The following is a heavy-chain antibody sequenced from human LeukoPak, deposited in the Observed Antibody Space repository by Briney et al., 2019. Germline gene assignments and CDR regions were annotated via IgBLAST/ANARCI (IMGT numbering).Heavy chain of an antibody. CDR2: IYYSGST. V-gene: IGHV4-39*01. CDR3: ARRTYCYGSGISSEAFDI. D-gene: IGHD3-10*01. J-gene: IGHJ3*02. CDR1: GGSISSSSYY. Sequence: SETLSLTCTVSGGSISSSSYYWGWNRQPPGKGLEGIGSIYYSGSTYYNPSLRSRVTISVNTSKNQFSLKLSSVTAADTAVYYCARRTYCYGSGISSEAFDIWGEGTMVTVSS.